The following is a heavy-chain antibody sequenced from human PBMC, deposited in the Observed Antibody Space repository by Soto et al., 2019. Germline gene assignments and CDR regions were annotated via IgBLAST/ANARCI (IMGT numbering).Heavy chain of an antibody. CDR1: GGSISSGGYY. V-gene: IGHV4-31*03. D-gene: IGHD3-3*01. J-gene: IGHJ5*02. Sequence: PSETLSLTCTVSGGSISSGGYYWSWIRQHPGKGLEGIGYIYYSGSTYYNPSLKSRVTISVDTSKNQFSLKLSSVTAADTALFYGAGFLGCLGSGLDPWGKGTLDTVSP. CDR3: AGFLGCLGSGLDP. CDR2: IYYSGST.